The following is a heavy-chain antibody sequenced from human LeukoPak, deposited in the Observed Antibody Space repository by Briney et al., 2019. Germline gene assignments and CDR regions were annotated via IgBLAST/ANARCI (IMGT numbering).Heavy chain of an antibody. J-gene: IGHJ4*02. CDR1: GGSIRSYY. D-gene: IGHD2-15*01. CDR3: ARRAGGGHCGGGSCFFPDY. CDR2: IYYSGST. Sequence: SETLSLTCTVSGGSIRSYYWSWIRQPPGKGLEWIGYIYYSGSTNYNPSLRSRVTISVDTSKNQFSLKLSSVTAADTAVYYCARRAGGGHCGGGSCFFPDYWGQGTLVTVSS. V-gene: IGHV4-59*08.